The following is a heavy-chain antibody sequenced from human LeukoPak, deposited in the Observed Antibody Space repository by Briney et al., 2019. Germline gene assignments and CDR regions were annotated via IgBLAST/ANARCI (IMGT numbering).Heavy chain of an antibody. CDR2: IYHSGST. CDR1: GGSISSGGYS. J-gene: IGHJ5*02. V-gene: IGHV4-30-2*01. D-gene: IGHD4-17*01. CDR3: ARAAYGDYLS. Sequence: SETLSLTCAVSGGSISSGGYSWSWIRQPPGKGLEWIGYIYHSGSTYYNPSLKSRVTISVDRSKNQFSLKLSSVTAADTAVYYCARAAYGDYLSWGQGTLATVSS.